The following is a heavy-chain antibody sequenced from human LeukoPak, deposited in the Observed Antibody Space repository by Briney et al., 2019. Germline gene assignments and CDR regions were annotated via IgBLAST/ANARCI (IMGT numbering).Heavy chain of an antibody. CDR1: GFNVSNSY. V-gene: IGHV3-53*01. CDR2: IYSAGTT. CDR3: AKTYGPGSNGEFDH. J-gene: IGHJ5*02. Sequence: GGSLRLSCAASGFNVSNSYLSWVRQAPGKGLEWVSVIYSAGTTYYADSVKGRFTISREKSKNSLYLQMNSLRAEDTAVYYCAKTYGPGSNGEFDHWGQGTLVTVSS. D-gene: IGHD3-10*01.